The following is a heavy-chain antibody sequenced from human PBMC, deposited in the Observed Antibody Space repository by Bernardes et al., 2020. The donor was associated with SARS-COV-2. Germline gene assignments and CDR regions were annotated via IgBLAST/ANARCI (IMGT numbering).Heavy chain of an antibody. Sequence: GGSLRLCCAASGFTFSSYGMHWVRQAPGKGLEWVAVISYDGSNKYYADSVKGRFTISRDNSKNTLYLQMNSLRAEDTAVYYCARDQKYYDFWSGYLGPRTSYYYYGMDVWGQGTTVTVSS. CDR3: ARDQKYYDFWSGYLGPRTSYYYYGMDV. J-gene: IGHJ6*02. D-gene: IGHD3-3*01. CDR2: ISYDGSNK. V-gene: IGHV3-30*03. CDR1: GFTFSSYG.